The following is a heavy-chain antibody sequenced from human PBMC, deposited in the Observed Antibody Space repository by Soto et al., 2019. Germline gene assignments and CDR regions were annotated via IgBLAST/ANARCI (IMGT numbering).Heavy chain of an antibody. CDR2: VYHSGST. D-gene: IGHD2-15*01. Sequence: SETLSLTCAVYGASFSDYYWNWIRQPPGKGLEWIGEVYHSGSTNYNPSLKSRVTISVDTSKNQFSLKLSSVTAADTAVYYCARQSRYCSGGSRYPSAEYFQHWGQGTLVTVSS. CDR3: ARQSRYCSGGSRYPSAEYFQH. V-gene: IGHV4-34*01. CDR1: GASFSDYY. J-gene: IGHJ1*01.